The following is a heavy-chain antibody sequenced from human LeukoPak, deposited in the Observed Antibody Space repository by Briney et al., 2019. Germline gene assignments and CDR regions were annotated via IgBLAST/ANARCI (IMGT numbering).Heavy chain of an antibody. D-gene: IGHD5-18*01. CDR3: AKQTQLWLHIDY. V-gene: IGHV3-23*01. Sequence: GGSLRLSCTASGFTFSSYAMSWVRQAPGKGLEWVSAISGSGGSTYYADSVKGRFTISRDNSKNTLYLQMNSLRAEDTAVYYCAKQTQLWLHIDYWGQGTLVTVSS. CDR1: GFTFSSYA. J-gene: IGHJ4*02. CDR2: ISGSGGST.